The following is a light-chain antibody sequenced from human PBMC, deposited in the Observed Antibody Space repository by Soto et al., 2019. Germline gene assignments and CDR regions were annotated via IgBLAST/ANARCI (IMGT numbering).Light chain of an antibody. V-gene: IGLV2-11*01. CDR1: SSDVGNYSY. CDR2: GVT. J-gene: IGLJ1*01. Sequence: QSALTQPRSVSGSPGQSVTISCTGTSSDVGNYSYVSWYQQHPGKAPKLMIYGVTERPSGVPDRFSGSKSGNTASLTISGLQAEDEADYSCCSYAGGYSYVFGTGTKVTVL. CDR3: CSYAGGYSYV.